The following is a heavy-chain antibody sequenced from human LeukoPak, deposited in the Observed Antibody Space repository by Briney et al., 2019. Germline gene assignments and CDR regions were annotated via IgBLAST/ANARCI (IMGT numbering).Heavy chain of an antibody. J-gene: IGHJ6*02. CDR3: ARGVADSGYSYDYVYYYYGMDV. CDR1: GGSISSSSYY. Sequence: SETLSLTCTVSGGSISSSSYYWGWIRQPPGKGLEWIGSIYDSGRTSCNPSLKSRLTISVDTSKNQFSLKLSSVTAADTAVYYCARGVADSGYSYDYVYYYYGMDVWGQGTTVTVSS. V-gene: IGHV4-39*01. D-gene: IGHD5-18*01. CDR2: IYDSGRT.